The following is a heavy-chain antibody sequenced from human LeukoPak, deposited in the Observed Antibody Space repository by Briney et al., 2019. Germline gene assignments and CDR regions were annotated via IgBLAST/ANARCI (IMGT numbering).Heavy chain of an antibody. J-gene: IGHJ4*02. V-gene: IGHV3-21*01. CDR3: ARAGHYYDSSGGFDY. CDR1: GFSFSSYS. CDR2: ISSSSSYI. D-gene: IGHD3-22*01. Sequence: GGSLRLSCAASGFSFSSYSMNWVRQAPGKGLEWVSSISSSSSYIYYADSVKGRFTISRDNAKNSLYLQMNSLRAEDTAVYYCARAGHYYDSSGGFDYWGQGTLVTVSS.